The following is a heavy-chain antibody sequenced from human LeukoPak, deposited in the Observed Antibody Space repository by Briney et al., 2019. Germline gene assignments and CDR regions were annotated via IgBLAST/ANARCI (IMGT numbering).Heavy chain of an antibody. CDR1: GFTFSSYS. D-gene: IGHD2-21*01. CDR3: ARDKSWVADSCGGDCYSDY. Sequence: GGSLRLSCAASGFTFSSYSMNWVRQAPGKGLEWVSSISSSSSYIYYADSVKGRFTISRDNAKNSLYLQMNSLRAEDTAVYYCARDKSWVADSCGGDCYSDYWGQGTLVTVSS. J-gene: IGHJ4*02. V-gene: IGHV3-21*01. CDR2: ISSSSSYI.